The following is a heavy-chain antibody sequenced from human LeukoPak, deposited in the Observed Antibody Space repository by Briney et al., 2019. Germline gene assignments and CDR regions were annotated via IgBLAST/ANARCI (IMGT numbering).Heavy chain of an antibody. CDR3: AKDGRYSSVESPNWFDA. J-gene: IGHJ5*02. D-gene: IGHD6-19*01. CDR1: GFTFSSNA. CDR2: ISGSGGST. V-gene: IGHV3-23*01. Sequence: PGGSLRLSCEASGFTFSSNAMSWVRQAPGKGLECVSGISGSGGSTYYAGSVKGRFTISRDSSKNTLYLQRNSLRAEDTAVYYCAKDGRYSSVESPNWFDAWGQGTLVTVSS.